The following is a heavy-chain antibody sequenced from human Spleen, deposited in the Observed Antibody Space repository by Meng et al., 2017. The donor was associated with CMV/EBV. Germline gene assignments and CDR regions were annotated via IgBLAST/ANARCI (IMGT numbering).Heavy chain of an antibody. D-gene: IGHD5-18*01. CDR1: GGSITTAKW. J-gene: IGHJ5*02. V-gene: IGHV4/OR15-8*02. CDR2: IDHSGNS. CDR3: ARVREHTSLGNYWFDP. Sequence: ESLKISCVVSGGSITTAKWWTWVRQPPGKGLEWVGEIDHSGNSNSNPSLESRLTLSLDTSKNHLSLTMTSVTAEDTAIYYCARVREHTSLGNYWFDPWGQGTLVTVSS.